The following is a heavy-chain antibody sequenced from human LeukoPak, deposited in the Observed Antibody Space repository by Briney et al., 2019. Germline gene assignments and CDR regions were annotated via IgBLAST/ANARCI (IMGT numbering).Heavy chain of an antibody. Sequence: ETLSLTCTVSGGSISIYYWSWVRQAPGKGLEWVSAISGSGGSTYYADSVKGRFTISRDNSKNTLYLQMNSLRAEDTAVYYCAKIKYYYDSSGYYYYWGQGTLVTVSS. J-gene: IGHJ4*02. D-gene: IGHD3-22*01. V-gene: IGHV3-23*01. CDR2: ISGSGGST. CDR1: GGSISIYY. CDR3: AKIKYYYDSSGYYYY.